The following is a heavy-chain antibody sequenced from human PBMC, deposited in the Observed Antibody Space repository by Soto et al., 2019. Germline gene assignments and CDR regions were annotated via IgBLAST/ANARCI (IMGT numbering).Heavy chain of an antibody. CDR1: GFSFSDYF. CDR2: INPSGDSR. D-gene: IGHD5-12*01. V-gene: IGHV1-46*01. Sequence: ASVKVSYKASGFSFSDYFMHWVRQAPGQGLEWMGIINPSGDSRNYAQKFQGRVTITADKSTSAAYMELSSLRSEDTAVYYCAGGRRDGYIEFDYWGQGTLVTVSS. J-gene: IGHJ4*02. CDR3: AGGRRDGYIEFDY.